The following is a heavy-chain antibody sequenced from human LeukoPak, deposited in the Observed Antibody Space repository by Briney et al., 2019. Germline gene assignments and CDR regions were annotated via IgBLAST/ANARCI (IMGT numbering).Heavy chain of an antibody. D-gene: IGHD6-19*01. CDR1: GGTFSSYA. CDR2: IIPILGIA. J-gene: IGHJ4*02. V-gene: IGHV1-69*04. Sequence: ASVKVSCKASGGTFSSYAISWVRQAPGQGLEWMGRIIPILGIANYAQKFQGRVTITADKSTSTAYMELSSLRSEDTAVYYCARVVRAVAGTGLGYFDYWGQGTLVTVSS. CDR3: ARVVRAVAGTGLGYFDY.